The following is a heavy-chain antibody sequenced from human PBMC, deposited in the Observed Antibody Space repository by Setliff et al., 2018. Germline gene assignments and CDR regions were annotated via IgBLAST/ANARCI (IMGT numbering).Heavy chain of an antibody. D-gene: IGHD1-26*01. Sequence: SETLSLTCTVSGGSISNYYWSWIRQPAGKGMEWIGRIYTSGSTNYNPSLKSRVTMSVDTSKNQFSLKLSSLTAADTAVYYCARKGISAISGAFDMWGQGTMVTVSS. CDR1: GGSISNYY. CDR2: IYTSGST. V-gene: IGHV4-4*07. J-gene: IGHJ3*02. CDR3: ARKGISAISGAFDM.